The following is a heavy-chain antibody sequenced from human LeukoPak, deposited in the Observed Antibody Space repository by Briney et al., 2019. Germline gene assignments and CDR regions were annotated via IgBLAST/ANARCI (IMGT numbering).Heavy chain of an antibody. V-gene: IGHV3-23*01. CDR3: AKQHRSGSFPYYFDY. CDR1: GFTFGTYV. J-gene: IGHJ4*02. CDR2: IDDSASFT. D-gene: IGHD3-22*01. Sequence: GGSLRLSCVASGFTFGTYVMAWVRQAPGKGLEWVSAIDDSASFTYYADYVKGRFTISRDNSKNTLYLQMDSLRAEDTALYYCAKQHRSGSFPYYFDYWGRGTLVTVSS.